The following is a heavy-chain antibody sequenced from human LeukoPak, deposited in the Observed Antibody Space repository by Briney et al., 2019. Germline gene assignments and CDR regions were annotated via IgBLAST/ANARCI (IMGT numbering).Heavy chain of an antibody. Sequence: SETLSLTCAVSGGSISSSNWWSWVRQPPGKGLEWIGEINHSGSTNYNPSLKSRVTISVDTSKNQFSLKLSSVTAADTAVYYCRAAPAYYYYGMDVWGQGTTVTVSS. J-gene: IGHJ6*02. CDR1: GGSISSSNW. CDR2: INHSGST. CDR3: RAAPAYYYYGMDV. V-gene: IGHV4-4*02. D-gene: IGHD6-13*01.